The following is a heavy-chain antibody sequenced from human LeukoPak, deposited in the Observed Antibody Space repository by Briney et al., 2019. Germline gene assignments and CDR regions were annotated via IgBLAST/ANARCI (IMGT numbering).Heavy chain of an antibody. CDR2: ISSSSSYI. CDR3: AREVDYYGSGSYRSGMDV. D-gene: IGHD3-10*01. CDR1: GFTFSSYS. J-gene: IGHJ6*02. V-gene: IGHV3-21*01. Sequence: SGGSLRLSCAASGFTFSSYSMNWVRQAPGKGLEWVSSISSSSSYIYYADSVKGRFTIFRDNAKNSLYLQMNSLRAEDTAVYYCAREVDYYGSGSYRSGMDVWGQGTTVTVSS.